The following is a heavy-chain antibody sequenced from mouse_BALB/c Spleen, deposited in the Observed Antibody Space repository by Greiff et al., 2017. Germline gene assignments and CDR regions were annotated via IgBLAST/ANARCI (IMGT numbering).Heavy chain of an antibody. Sequence: DVKLVESGGGLVQPKGSLKLSCAASGFTFNTYAMNWVRQAPGKGLEWVARIRSKSNNYATYYADSVKDRFTISRDDSQSMLYLQMNNLKTEDTAMYYCVRQYLPYGYYAMDYWGQGTSVTVSS. CDR2: IRSKSNNYAT. J-gene: IGHJ4*01. CDR3: VRQYLPYGYYAMDY. CDR1: GFTFNTYA. D-gene: IGHD1-1*02. V-gene: IGHV10-1*02.